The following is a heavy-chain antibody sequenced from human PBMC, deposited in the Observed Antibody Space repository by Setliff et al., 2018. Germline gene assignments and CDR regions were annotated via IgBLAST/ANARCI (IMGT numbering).Heavy chain of an antibody. D-gene: IGHD3-3*01. CDR1: GGSFSSHF. V-gene: IGHV4-34*01. Sequence: PSETLSLTCGVYGGSFSSHFWTWIRQPPGKGLEWIGEINQSGSTNYNPSLKSRVSMTEDAAKKQLSLKISSMTAADAGVYYCRSWSGYYKDDYWGHGTLVTVSS. J-gene: IGHJ4*01. CDR2: INQSGST. CDR3: RSWSGYYKDDY.